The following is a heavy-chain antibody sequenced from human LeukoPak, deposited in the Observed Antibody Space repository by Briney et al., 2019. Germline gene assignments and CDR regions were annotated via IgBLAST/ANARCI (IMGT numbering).Heavy chain of an antibody. D-gene: IGHD6-19*01. CDR3: ARHLAVAGTIGFIDY. CDR1: GGSISSYY. J-gene: IGHJ4*02. Sequence: SETLSLTCTVSGGSISSYYWSWLRQPPGKGLEWIGYIYHSGSTNYSPSLKSRVTISLDTSKNQFSLNLSSVTAADTAVYYCARHLAVAGTIGFIDYWGQGTLVTVSS. CDR2: IYHSGST. V-gene: IGHV4-59*01.